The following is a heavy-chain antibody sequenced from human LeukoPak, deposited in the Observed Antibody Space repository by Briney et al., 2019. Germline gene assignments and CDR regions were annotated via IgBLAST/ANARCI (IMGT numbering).Heavy chain of an antibody. V-gene: IGHV3-7*01. Sequence: PGGSLRLSCAASGFTFSSYWMSWVRQAPGKGLEWVASIKQDGSLLYYVDSVKGRFTISRDNAKNSLSLQMNSLRAEDTAVYYCAREKGGYNYGPDALDIGGQGTMVTVSS. CDR3: AREKGGYNYGPDALDI. J-gene: IGHJ3*02. CDR1: GFTFSSYW. D-gene: IGHD5-18*01. CDR2: IKQDGSLL.